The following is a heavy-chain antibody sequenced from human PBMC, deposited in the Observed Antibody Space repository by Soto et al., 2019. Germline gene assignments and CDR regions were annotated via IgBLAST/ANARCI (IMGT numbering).Heavy chain of an antibody. V-gene: IGHV3-23*01. D-gene: IGHD3-10*01. J-gene: IGHJ3*02. CDR3: AKDRYYGSGSYYNEYAFDI. CDR1: GFTFSSYA. CDR2: ISGSGGST. Sequence: EVQLLESGGGLVQPGGSLRLSCAASGFTFSSYAMSWVRQAPGKGLEWVSAISGSGGSTYYADSVKGRFTISRDNSKNTLYLQMNSLRAEDTAVYYCAKDRYYGSGSYYNEYAFDIWGQGTIVTVSS.